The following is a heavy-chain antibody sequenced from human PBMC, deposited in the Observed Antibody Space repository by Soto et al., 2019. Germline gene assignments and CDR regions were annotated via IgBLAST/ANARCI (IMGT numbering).Heavy chain of an antibody. J-gene: IGHJ6*02. CDR1: GGSINYSY. CDR2: ISYTGSA. D-gene: IGHD4-17*01. V-gene: IGHV4-59*01. CDR3: ARVTYGNYYYGIDV. Sequence: PSETLSLTCTVSGGSINYSYWTRIRQPPGKGLEWIGYISYTGSANYNASLKSRLTISVDTSKNQFSLKLSSVTAADTALYYCARVTYGNYYYGIDVWGQGTTVTVSS.